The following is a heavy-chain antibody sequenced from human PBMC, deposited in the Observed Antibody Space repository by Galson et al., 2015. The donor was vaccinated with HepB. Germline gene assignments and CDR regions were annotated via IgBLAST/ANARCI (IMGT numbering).Heavy chain of an antibody. CDR2: IGGSGDDT. V-gene: IGHV3-23*01. Sequence: SLRLSCAASGFTFTNYALGWVRQAPGKGLEWVSSIGGSGDDTHYADSVKGRFTISRDNSRNILYLHLNTLRAEDTAVYYCSKALISLLRGVIINYFDDWGQGTLVSVSS. CDR1: GFTFTNYA. CDR3: SKALISLLRGVIINYFDD. J-gene: IGHJ4*02. D-gene: IGHD3-10*01.